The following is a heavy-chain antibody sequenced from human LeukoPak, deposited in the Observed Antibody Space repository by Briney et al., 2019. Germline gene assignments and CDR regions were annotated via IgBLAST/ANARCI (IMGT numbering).Heavy chain of an antibody. D-gene: IGHD3-10*01. V-gene: IGHV5-51*01. CDR2: IYPGDSNT. Sequence: GESLKISCKGSGYSFTSYWIGWVRQMPGKGLECTGIIYPGDSNTRYSPSLQGQVTISADKSISTAYLQWSSLKASDTAMYYCARRYYYGSGSSFDYWGQGTLVTVSS. J-gene: IGHJ4*02. CDR1: GYSFTSYW. CDR3: ARRYYYGSGSSFDY.